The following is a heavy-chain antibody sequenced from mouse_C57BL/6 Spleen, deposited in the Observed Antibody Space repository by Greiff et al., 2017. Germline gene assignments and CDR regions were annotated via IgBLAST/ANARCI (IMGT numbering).Heavy chain of an antibody. CDR3: ARGGSSYSYYAMDY. CDR2: IYPGDGDT. CDR1: GYAFSSYW. Sequence: VQLQQSGAELVKPGASVKISCKASGYAFSSYWMNWVKQRPGKGLEWIGQIYPGDGDTNYNGKFKGTATLTADKSSSTAYMQLSSLTSEDSAVYFCARGGSSYSYYAMDYWGQGTSVTVSS. V-gene: IGHV1-80*01. J-gene: IGHJ4*01. D-gene: IGHD1-1*01.